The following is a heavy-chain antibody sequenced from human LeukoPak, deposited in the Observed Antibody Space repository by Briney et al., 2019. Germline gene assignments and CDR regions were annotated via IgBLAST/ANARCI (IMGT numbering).Heavy chain of an antibody. V-gene: IGHV3-11*04. CDR3: ATDGGPAYSSSWYLY. CDR1: GFTFSDYY. J-gene: IGHJ4*02. Sequence: GGSLRLSCAASGFTFSDYYMSWIRQAPGKGLEWVSYISSSGSTIYYADSVKGRFTISRDNAKNSLYLQMNSLRAEDTAVYYCATDGGPAYSSSWYLYWGQGSLVTVSS. D-gene: IGHD6-13*01. CDR2: ISSSGSTI.